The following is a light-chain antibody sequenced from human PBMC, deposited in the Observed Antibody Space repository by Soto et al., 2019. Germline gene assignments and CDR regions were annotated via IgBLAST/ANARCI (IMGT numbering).Light chain of an antibody. J-gene: IGKJ1*01. CDR3: QGYNSAPEA. CDR1: QGISNY. Sequence: DIQMTQSPSSLSASVGDRVTITCRASQGISNYLAWYQQTPGKFTRLLIYAASTLQSGVPSRFSGSGTGKDFTRTITSPQTEDVSTYYTQGYNSAPEAFGHGTKVDIK. CDR2: AAS. V-gene: IGKV1-27*01.